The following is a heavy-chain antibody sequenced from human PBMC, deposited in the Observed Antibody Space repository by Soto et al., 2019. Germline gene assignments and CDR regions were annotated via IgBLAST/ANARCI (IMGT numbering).Heavy chain of an antibody. D-gene: IGHD6-6*01. Sequence: QVQLVESGGGVVQPGRSLRLSCAASGFTFSSYAMHWVRQAPGKGLEWVAVISYDGSNKYYADSVKGRFTISRDNSKNTLYLQMNSLRAEDTAVYYCARDNEQLVDAFDIWGQGTMVTVSS. J-gene: IGHJ3*02. CDR2: ISYDGSNK. CDR3: ARDNEQLVDAFDI. CDR1: GFTFSSYA. V-gene: IGHV3-30-3*01.